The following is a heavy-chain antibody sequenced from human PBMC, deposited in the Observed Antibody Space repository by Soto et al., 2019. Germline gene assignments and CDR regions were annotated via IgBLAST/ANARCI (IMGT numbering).Heavy chain of an antibody. V-gene: IGHV6-1*01. J-gene: IGHJ5*01. CDR1: GDSVSTNSAT. Sequence: QVPLQQSGPGLVKPSQTLSLTCAISGDSVSTNSATWDWIRQSPSRGLEWLGRTYSRSKWYNDYPDPVNGPXTXTXXTSNSHLSRQLTSVAPDDTAVYYCASLIGNSWLDSWGQGSLVTVSS. CDR2: TYSRSKWYN. CDR3: ASLIGNSWLDS. D-gene: IGHD2-8*01.